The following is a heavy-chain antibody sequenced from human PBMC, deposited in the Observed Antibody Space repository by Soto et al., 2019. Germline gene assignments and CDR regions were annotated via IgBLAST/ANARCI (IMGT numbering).Heavy chain of an antibody. CDR2: ISGYNGDT. V-gene: IGHV1-18*01. J-gene: IGHJ6*02. D-gene: IGHD2-8*01. CDR3: AKNGQPPYYYYGLDV. CDR1: GYTLTRYG. Sequence: ASVKVSCKASGYTLTRYGMSWVRQAPVQGLEWMGWISGYNGDTNYAQKFQGRVSMTIDTSTTTAYMELRSLTSDDTAVYYCAKNGQPPYYYYGLDVWGQGTKVTVSS.